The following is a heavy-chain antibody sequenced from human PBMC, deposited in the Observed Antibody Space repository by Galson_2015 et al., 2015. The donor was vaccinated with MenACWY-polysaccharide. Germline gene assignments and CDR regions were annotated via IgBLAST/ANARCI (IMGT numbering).Heavy chain of an antibody. Sequence: SLRLSCAASGLTFGSYWMHWVRQAPGKGLVWVSRINSDGSITNYADSVKGRFTISRDNAKNTLYLQMNSLRAEDTAVYYCARDELWCDYWGQGTLVTVSS. J-gene: IGHJ4*02. CDR3: ARDELWCDY. D-gene: IGHD4/OR15-4a*01. CDR2: INSDGSIT. V-gene: IGHV3-74*01. CDR1: GLTFGSYW.